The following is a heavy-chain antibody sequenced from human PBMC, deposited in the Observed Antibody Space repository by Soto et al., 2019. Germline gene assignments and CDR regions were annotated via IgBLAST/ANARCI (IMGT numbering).Heavy chain of an antibody. CDR3: ARGGYSYVPYYFDY. D-gene: IGHD5-18*01. CDR2: IYYSGST. Sequence: SETLSLTCTVSGGSISSGDYYWSWIRQPPGKGLEWIGYIYYSGSTYYNPSLKSRVTISVDTSKNQFSLKLSSVTAADTAVYYCARGGYSYVPYYFDYRGKGTLVTVSS. CDR1: GGSISSGDYY. J-gene: IGHJ4*02. V-gene: IGHV4-30-4*01.